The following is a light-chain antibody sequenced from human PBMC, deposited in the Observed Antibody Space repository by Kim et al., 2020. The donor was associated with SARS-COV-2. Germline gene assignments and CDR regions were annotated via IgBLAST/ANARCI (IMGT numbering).Light chain of an antibody. CDR3: QQSYSTPHT. J-gene: IGKJ2*01. CDR1: QSINSY. CDR2: AAS. Sequence: SASVGDRVTITCRASQSINSYLNWYHQKPGKVPKLLIYAASSLQSGVPSRFSGSGSGTDCTLTISNLQPEDFATYYCQQSYSTPHTFGQGTKLEI. V-gene: IGKV1-39*01.